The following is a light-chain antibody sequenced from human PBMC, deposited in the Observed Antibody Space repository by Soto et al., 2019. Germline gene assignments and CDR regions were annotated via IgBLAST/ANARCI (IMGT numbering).Light chain of an antibody. CDR3: QQYNSYSPRT. CDR1: QSISSW. J-gene: IGKJ4*01. Sequence: DIQMTQSPSTLSASVGDRVTITCRASQSISSWLAWYQQKPGKAPKLLIYDASSLESGVPSRFRGSGSGTEFTLTISSLQPDEFATYYCQQYNSYSPRTFGGGTKVEIK. CDR2: DAS. V-gene: IGKV1-5*01.